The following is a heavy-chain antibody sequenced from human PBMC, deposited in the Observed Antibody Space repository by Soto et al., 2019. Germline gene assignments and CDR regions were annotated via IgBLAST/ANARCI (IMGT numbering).Heavy chain of an antibody. V-gene: IGHV4-30-4*01. D-gene: IGHD3-22*01. Sequence: QVQLQESGPGLVKPSQTLSLTCTVSGGSISSGDYYWSWIRQPPGKGLEWIGYIYYSGSTYYKPSHTSRVTLPVDTYQNHFCLKRSSGTAEDTAVYYCARVLQGGSGYPLFDYWGQGTLVTVSS. CDR1: GGSISSGDYY. CDR3: ARVLQGGSGYPLFDY. J-gene: IGHJ4*02. CDR2: IYYSGST.